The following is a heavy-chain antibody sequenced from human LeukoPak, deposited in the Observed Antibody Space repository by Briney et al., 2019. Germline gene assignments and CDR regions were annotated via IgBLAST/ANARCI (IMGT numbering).Heavy chain of an antibody. J-gene: IGHJ4*02. CDR1: GGTFSRYT. D-gene: IGHD3-22*01. Sequence: SVKVSCKASGGTFSRYTISWVRQAPGQGLEWMGGIIPMFGRANYAQKFQGRLAITADESSTTAYMELSGLRSEDTAVYYCATDASIYDSRGYYYLWWGQGTLVTVSS. CDR2: IIPMFGRA. V-gene: IGHV1-69*13. CDR3: ATDASIYDSRGYYYLW.